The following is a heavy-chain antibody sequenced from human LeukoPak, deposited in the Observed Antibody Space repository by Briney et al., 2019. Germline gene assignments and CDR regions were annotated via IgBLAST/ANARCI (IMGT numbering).Heavy chain of an antibody. J-gene: IGHJ3*02. V-gene: IGHV4-34*01. Sequence: NASETLSLTCAVYGGSFSGYYWSWIRQPPGKGLEWIGEINHSGSTNYNPSLKSRVTISVDTSKNQFSLKLSSVTAADTAVYYCARDLTYCGGDCYSLDAFDIWGQGTMVTVSS. CDR3: ARDLTYCGGDCYSLDAFDI. CDR1: GGSFSGYY. CDR2: INHSGST. D-gene: IGHD2-21*02.